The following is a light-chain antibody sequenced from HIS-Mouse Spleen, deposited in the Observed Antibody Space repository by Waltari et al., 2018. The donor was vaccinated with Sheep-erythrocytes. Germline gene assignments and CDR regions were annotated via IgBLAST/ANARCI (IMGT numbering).Light chain of an antibody. CDR2: EGS. Sequence: QSALTQPASVSGSPGQSITISCTGTSSDVGSYNLVSCYQQHPGKAPKLMIYEGSKRASGVSNRFSGSKSGNTASLTISGLQAEDEADYYCCSYAGSSTPWVFGGGTKLTVL. J-gene: IGLJ3*02. V-gene: IGLV2-23*01. CDR1: SSDVGSYNL. CDR3: CSYAGSSTPWV.